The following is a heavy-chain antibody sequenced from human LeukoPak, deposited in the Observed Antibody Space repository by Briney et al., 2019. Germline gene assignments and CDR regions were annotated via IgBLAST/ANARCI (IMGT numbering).Heavy chain of an antibody. CDR1: GFTFVNAW. V-gene: IGHV3-15*01. D-gene: IGHD5-18*01. CDR2: FKSKTDGGTT. Sequence: GGSLRLSCAASGFTFVNAWLSWVRQAPGKGLEWVGHFKSKTDGGTTDYAAPVKGTFTISRDDSKNTLYLQMNSLKTEDTAVYYCTTGYNYLAYWGQGTLVTVSS. J-gene: IGHJ4*02. CDR3: TTGYNYLAY.